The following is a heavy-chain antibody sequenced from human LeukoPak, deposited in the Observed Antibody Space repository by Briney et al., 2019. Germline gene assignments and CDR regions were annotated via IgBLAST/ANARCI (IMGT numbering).Heavy chain of an antibody. Sequence: SETLSLTCTVSGGSISSSSYYWGWIRQPPGKGLEWIGSIYYSGSTYYNPSLKSRVTISVDKSKNQFSLKLSSVTAADTAVYYCARLDVGATWDWGQGTLVTVSS. CDR2: IYYSGST. CDR1: GGSISSSSYY. D-gene: IGHD1-26*01. V-gene: IGHV4-39*07. CDR3: ARLDVGATWD. J-gene: IGHJ4*02.